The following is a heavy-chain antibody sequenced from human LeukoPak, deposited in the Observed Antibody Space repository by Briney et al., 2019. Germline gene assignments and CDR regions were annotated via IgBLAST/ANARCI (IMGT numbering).Heavy chain of an antibody. CDR2: IKGDGIST. CDR3: AKDHYWSIDY. V-gene: IGHV3-74*01. Sequence: GGSLRLSCAASGFDFSSNWMHWVRHAPGQGLVWVSRIKGDGISTNHADSVKGRFTISRDIAKNTLYLQMNSLRAEDTGVYYCAKDHYWSIDYWGRGTLVTVSS. CDR1: GFDFSSNW. J-gene: IGHJ4*02. D-gene: IGHD3-3*01.